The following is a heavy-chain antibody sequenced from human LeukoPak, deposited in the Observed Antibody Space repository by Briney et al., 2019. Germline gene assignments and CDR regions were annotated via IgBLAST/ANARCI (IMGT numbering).Heavy chain of an antibody. D-gene: IGHD2-15*01. Sequence: GSLRLSWAASGFTFRSDHMKWGRQAPGKGLEGVSSISDSGATYYADSVKGRFTISRDNAQNSLYLQMNSLRAEDTAVYYCARDIGSGHHEFDYWGQGTLVTVSS. V-gene: IGHV3-69-1*01. J-gene: IGHJ4*02. CDR2: ISDSGAT. CDR1: GFTFRSDH. CDR3: ARDIGSGHHEFDY.